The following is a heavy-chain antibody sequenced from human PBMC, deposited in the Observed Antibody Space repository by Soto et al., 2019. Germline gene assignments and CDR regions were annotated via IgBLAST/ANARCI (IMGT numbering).Heavy chain of an antibody. CDR1: GYTFTSYA. CDR2: INAGSGNT. J-gene: IGHJ4*02. D-gene: IGHD1-26*01. Sequence: QVQLVQSGAEVKKPGASVKVTFKAYGYTFTSYAMHWVRQAPGQRLEWMGWINAGSGNTKYSQKFQGRVTITRDTTASTADMELSSLRSEDTAVYNCARDVGATGDWGQGTLVTFPS. CDR3: ARDVGATGD. V-gene: IGHV1-3*01.